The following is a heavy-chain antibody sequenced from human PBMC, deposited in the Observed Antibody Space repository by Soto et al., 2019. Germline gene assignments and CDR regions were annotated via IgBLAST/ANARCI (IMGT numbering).Heavy chain of an antibody. CDR1: GGSVSSGSYY. Sequence: PSETLSLTCTVSGGSVSSGSYYWSWIRQPPGKGLEWIGYIYYSGSTNYNPSLKSRVTISVDTSKNQFSLKLSSVTAADTAVYYCARERVGYCSGGSCYSFEPWGQGTLVTVSS. J-gene: IGHJ5*02. D-gene: IGHD2-15*01. V-gene: IGHV4-61*01. CDR3: ARERVGYCSGGSCYSFEP. CDR2: IYYSGST.